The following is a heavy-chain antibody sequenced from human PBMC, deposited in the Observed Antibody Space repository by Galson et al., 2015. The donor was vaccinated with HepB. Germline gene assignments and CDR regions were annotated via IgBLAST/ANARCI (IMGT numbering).Heavy chain of an antibody. CDR2: IYPGDSDT. V-gene: IGHV5-51*01. Sequence: QSGAEVKKPGESLKISCTGSGYSFTSHWIAWVRQMPGKGLEWMGIIYPGDSDTRYSPSLQGQVTISADKSIGTAYLQLRSLKASDTAMYYCARLEYFQHWGQGTLVTVSS. CDR1: GYSFTSHW. CDR3: ARLEYFQH. J-gene: IGHJ1*01.